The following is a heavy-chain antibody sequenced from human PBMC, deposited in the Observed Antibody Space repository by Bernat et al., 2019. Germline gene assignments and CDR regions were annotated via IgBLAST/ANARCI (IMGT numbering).Heavy chain of an antibody. D-gene: IGHD6-19*01. CDR3: ARVGSSGWYFDY. CDR2: IYTSGST. J-gene: IGHJ4*02. CDR1: GGSISSYY. V-gene: IGHV4-4*07. Sequence: QVQLQESGPGLVKPSETLSLTCTVSGGSISSYYWTWIRQPAGKGLEWIGRIYTSGSTNCNPSLKSRVTMSVDTSKNQFSLKVISVTAADTAVYYCARVGSSGWYFDYWGQGILVTVSS.